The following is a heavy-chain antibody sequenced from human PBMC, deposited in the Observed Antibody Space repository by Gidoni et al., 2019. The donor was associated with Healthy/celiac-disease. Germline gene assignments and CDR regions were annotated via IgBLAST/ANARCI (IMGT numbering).Heavy chain of an antibody. CDR3: ARTARRAFDI. CDR1: GFTFSSYE. J-gene: IGHJ3*02. CDR2: ISSSGSTI. D-gene: IGHD6-6*01. V-gene: IGHV3-48*03. Sequence: EVQLVESGGGWVQPGGSLRLSCAASGFTFSSYEMNWVRQAPGKGLEWVSYISSSGSTIYYADSVKGRFTISRDNAKNSLYLQMNSLRAEDTAVYYCARTARRAFDIWGQGTMVTVSS.